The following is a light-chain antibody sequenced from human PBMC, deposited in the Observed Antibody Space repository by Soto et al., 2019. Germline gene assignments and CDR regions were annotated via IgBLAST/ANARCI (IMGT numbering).Light chain of an antibody. CDR1: SSNIGAGFD. J-gene: IGLJ1*01. V-gene: IGLV1-40*01. Sequence: QSVLTQPPSVSGAPGQRVTISCTGSSSNIGAGFDVHWYQQLPGTAPKLLIYGNVDRPSGVPDRFSGSKSGTSASLAITGLQAEDEADYYCQSYDSSLSGYVFGTGTKLT. CDR2: GNV. CDR3: QSYDSSLSGYV.